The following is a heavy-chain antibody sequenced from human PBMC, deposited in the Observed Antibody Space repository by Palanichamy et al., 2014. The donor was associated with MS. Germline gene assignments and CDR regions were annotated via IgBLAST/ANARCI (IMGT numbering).Heavy chain of an antibody. V-gene: IGHV3-30*19. CDR2: TSSDESNR. CDR1: TFSFSLYS. Sequence: QVKLVESGGGVVQPGGSLRLSCAASTFSFSLYSMHWVRQAPGKGLEWVAVTSSDESNRFYAASVRGRFIISRDNSKNTLFLQMNSLRPEDTAVFYCARENSGSYHADEDADGYEIWGQGTRVTVS. D-gene: IGHD3-16*02. CDR3: ARENSGSYHADEDADGYEI. J-gene: IGHJ3*02.